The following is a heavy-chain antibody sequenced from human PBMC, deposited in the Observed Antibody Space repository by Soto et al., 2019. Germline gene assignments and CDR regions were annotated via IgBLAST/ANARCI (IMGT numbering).Heavy chain of an antibody. Sequence: QVQLVQSGAEVKKPGASVRVSCKASGYTFSGYTVHWVRQAPGQRLEWMGWINPDNGNTKYSQKFQGRVTIIRDTSASTAYMEMSSLRSEDTAVYYWARRYSSGLTWFDYWGQGTLVHVSS. J-gene: IGHJ4*02. V-gene: IGHV1-3*01. CDR1: GYTFSGYT. CDR3: ARRYSSGLTWFDY. CDR2: INPDNGNT. D-gene: IGHD6-19*01.